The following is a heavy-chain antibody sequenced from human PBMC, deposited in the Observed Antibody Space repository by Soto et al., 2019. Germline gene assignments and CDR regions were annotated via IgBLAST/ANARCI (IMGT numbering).Heavy chain of an antibody. D-gene: IGHD3-9*01. J-gene: IGHJ4*02. CDR3: ARGLRYFDWLLYSADY. V-gene: IGHV3-21*01. CDR2: ISSSSSYI. Sequence: GGSLRLSCAASGFTFSSYSMNWVRQAPGKGLEWVSSISSSSSYIYYADSVKGRFTISRDNAKNSLYLQMNSLRAEDTAVYYCARGLRYFDWLLYSADYWGQGTLVTVSS. CDR1: GFTFSSYS.